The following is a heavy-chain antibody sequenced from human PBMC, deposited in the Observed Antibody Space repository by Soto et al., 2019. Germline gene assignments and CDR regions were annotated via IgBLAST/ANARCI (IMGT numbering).Heavy chain of an antibody. CDR2: ISSSSSYI. J-gene: IGHJ6*02. D-gene: IGHD2-15*01. CDR3: ASWAGPYCSGGSCYYYGMDV. Sequence: GGSLRLSCAASGFTFSSYSMNWVRQAPGKGLEWVSSISSSSSYIYYADSVKGRFTISRDNAKNSLYLQMNSLRAEDTAVYYCASWAGPYCSGGSCYYYGMDVWGQGTTVTVSS. CDR1: GFTFSSYS. V-gene: IGHV3-21*01.